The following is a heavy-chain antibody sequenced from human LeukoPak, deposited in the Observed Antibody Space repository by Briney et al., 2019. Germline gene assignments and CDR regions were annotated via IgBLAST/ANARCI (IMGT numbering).Heavy chain of an antibody. CDR1: GFTFSSYA. Sequence: GSLRLSCSASGFTFSSYAMHWVRQAPGKGLEYVPAISSNGGSTYYADSVKGRFTISRDNSKNTLYLQMSGLRAEDTAVYYCVKGLTTVTTNWFDPWGQGTLVTVSS. J-gene: IGHJ5*02. V-gene: IGHV3-64D*06. CDR2: ISSNGGST. D-gene: IGHD4-17*01. CDR3: VKGLTTVTTNWFDP.